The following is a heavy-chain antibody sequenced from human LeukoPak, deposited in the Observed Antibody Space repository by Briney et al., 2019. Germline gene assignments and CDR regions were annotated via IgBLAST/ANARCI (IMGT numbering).Heavy chain of an antibody. V-gene: IGHV3-23*01. Sequence: PGGSLRLSCAASGFTFSSHAMTWARQAPGKGLEGVSLISGFGDTTYYADSVKGRFTISRDNSKNTLYLQMNSLRAEDTAVYYCAREKPPEGSLAVAGTGSWGQGTLVTVSS. CDR3: AREKPPEGSLAVAGTGS. CDR1: GFTFSSHA. D-gene: IGHD6-19*01. J-gene: IGHJ4*02. CDR2: ISGFGDTT.